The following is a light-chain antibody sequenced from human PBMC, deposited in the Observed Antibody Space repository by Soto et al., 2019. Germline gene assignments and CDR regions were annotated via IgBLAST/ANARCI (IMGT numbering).Light chain of an antibody. Sequence: DIQMTQSPSSLSASVGDRVTITCRASQSISNYLNWYQQRPGKAPKLLIYLASSLSSGVPSKFSGSGSGTDFTLTISVLHPEDSATYYCQQTYKTPLTFGEGTKVEIK. J-gene: IGKJ1*01. CDR3: QQTYKTPLT. CDR2: LAS. V-gene: IGKV1-39*01. CDR1: QSISNY.